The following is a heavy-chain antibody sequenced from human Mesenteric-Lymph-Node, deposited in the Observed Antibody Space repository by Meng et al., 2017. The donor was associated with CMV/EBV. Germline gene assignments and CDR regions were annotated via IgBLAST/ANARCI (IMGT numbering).Heavy chain of an antibody. J-gene: IGHJ4*02. D-gene: IGHD6-19*01. CDR3: AKESRHSSGWFFDY. CDR2: ISGSGGVT. V-gene: IGHV3-23*01. Sequence: GESLKISCAASEFTFHDYAMSWVRQAPGKGLEWVSTISGSGGVTFYADSVKGRFTMSRDNSKNTLYLQMNSLRVEDTAVYYCAKESRHSSGWFFDYWGQGTLVTVSS. CDR1: EFTFHDYA.